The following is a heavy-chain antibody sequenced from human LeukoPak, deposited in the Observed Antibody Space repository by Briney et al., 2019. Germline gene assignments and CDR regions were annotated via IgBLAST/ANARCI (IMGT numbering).Heavy chain of an antibody. CDR3: AREARYSSSRYADY. Sequence: QSGGSLRLSCAASGFTFSSYSMNWVRQAPGKGLEWVSYISSSSSTIYYADSVKGRFTISRDNAKNSLYLQMNSLRAEDTAVYYCAREARYSSSRYADYWGQGTLVTVSS. J-gene: IGHJ4*02. CDR2: ISSSSSTI. CDR1: GFTFSSYS. D-gene: IGHD6-13*01. V-gene: IGHV3-48*01.